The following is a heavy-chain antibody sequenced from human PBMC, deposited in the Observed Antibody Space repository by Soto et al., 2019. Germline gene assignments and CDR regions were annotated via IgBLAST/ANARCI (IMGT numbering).Heavy chain of an antibody. CDR2: ISGSGGST. CDR1: GFTFSSYA. Sequence: GSLRLSCAASGFTFSSYAMSWVRQAPGKGLEWVSAISGSGGSTYYADSVKGRFTISRDNSKNTLYLQMNSLRAEDTAVYYCAKDRSPYSGSRDRFDPWGQGTLVTVSS. CDR3: AKDRSPYSGSRDRFDP. V-gene: IGHV3-23*01. J-gene: IGHJ5*02. D-gene: IGHD1-26*01.